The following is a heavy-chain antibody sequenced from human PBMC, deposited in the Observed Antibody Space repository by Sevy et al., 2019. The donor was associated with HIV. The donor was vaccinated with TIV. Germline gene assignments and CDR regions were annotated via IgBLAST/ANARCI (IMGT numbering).Heavy chain of an antibody. V-gene: IGHV1-58*01. CDR2: IVVGSGNT. J-gene: IGHJ6*02. CDR1: GFTFTSSD. Sequence: ASVKVSCKASGFTFTSSDVQWVRQARGKRVEWIGGIVVGSGNTNYARKFQERVTITRDMSTSTAYMELSSLRSEDTAGYYCAGGGYGTIVVAGYYYGMDVWGQGATVTVSS. D-gene: IGHD2-21*01. CDR3: AGGGYGTIVVAGYYYGMDV.